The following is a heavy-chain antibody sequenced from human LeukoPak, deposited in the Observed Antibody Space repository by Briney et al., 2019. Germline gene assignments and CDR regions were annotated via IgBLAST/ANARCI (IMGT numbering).Heavy chain of an antibody. D-gene: IGHD5-18*01. J-gene: IGHJ4*02. CDR1: GGTFSSYA. V-gene: IGHV1-69*13. CDR3: AGFSGYSYGYREDYFDY. Sequence: ASVKVSCKASGGTFSSYAISWVRQAPGQGLEWMGGIIPIFGTANYAQKFQGRVTITADESTSTAYMELSSLRSEDTAVYYGAGFSGYSYGYREDYFDYWGQGTLVTVSS. CDR2: IIPIFGTA.